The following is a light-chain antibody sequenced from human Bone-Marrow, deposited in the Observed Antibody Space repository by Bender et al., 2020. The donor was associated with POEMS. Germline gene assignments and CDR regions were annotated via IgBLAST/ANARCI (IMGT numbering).Light chain of an antibody. CDR3: CSYAGRSTVV. J-gene: IGLJ2*01. V-gene: IGLV2-8*01. Sequence: QSALTQPPSASGSLGQSLTISCTGTSSDIGRCNYVSWYQQHPGKAPKLVIYEVTRRPSGVPDRFSGSKSGNTASLTVSGLQAEDEADYYCCSYAGRSTVVFGGGTKLTVL. CDR1: SSDIGRCNY. CDR2: EVT.